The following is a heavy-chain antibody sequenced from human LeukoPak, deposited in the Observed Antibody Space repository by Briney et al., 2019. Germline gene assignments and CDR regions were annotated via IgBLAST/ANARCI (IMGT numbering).Heavy chain of an antibody. Sequence: SETLSLTCTVSGGSISTSNYYWGWIRQPPGKGLEWIGNIFYSGSTYYSPSLRSRVTISVDTSKNQFSLKLSSVTAADTAVYYCARDYSLVLLWEDYMDVWGKGTTVTVSS. V-gene: IGHV4-39*07. CDR3: ARDYSLVLLWEDYMDV. D-gene: IGHD3-10*01. CDR2: IFYSGST. J-gene: IGHJ6*03. CDR1: GGSISTSNYY.